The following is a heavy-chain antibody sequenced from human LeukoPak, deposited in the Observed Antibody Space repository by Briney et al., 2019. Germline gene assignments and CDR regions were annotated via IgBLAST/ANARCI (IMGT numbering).Heavy chain of an antibody. Sequence: GRSLRLSCAASGFTFSNYAMHWVRQAPGKGLEWVAVISYDGSNKNYADSVKGRFTISRDNSKNTLYLQMNSLRAEDTAVYYCARDRGYSSSWPLDYWGQGTLVTVSS. D-gene: IGHD6-13*01. CDR1: GFTFSNYA. V-gene: IGHV3-30*04. J-gene: IGHJ4*02. CDR3: ARDRGYSSSWPLDY. CDR2: ISYDGSNK.